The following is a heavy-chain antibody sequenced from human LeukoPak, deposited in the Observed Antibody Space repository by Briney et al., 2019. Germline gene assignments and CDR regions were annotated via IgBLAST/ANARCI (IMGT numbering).Heavy chain of an antibody. V-gene: IGHV3-53*01. CDR1: GFTVSSNY. J-gene: IGHJ4*02. Sequence: NPGGSLRLSCAASGFTVSSNYMSWVRQAPGKGLEWVSVIYSGGSTYYADSVKGRFTISRDNSKNTLYLQMNSLRAEDTAVYYCARVGDNGGSDPFDYWGQGTLVTVSS. D-gene: IGHD4-23*01. CDR3: ARVGDNGGSDPFDY. CDR2: IYSGGST.